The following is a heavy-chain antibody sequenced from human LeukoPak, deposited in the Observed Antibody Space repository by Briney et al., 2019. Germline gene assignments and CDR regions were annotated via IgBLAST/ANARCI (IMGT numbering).Heavy chain of an antibody. Sequence: ASVKVSCKASGYTFTSYAMHWVRQAPGQRLEWMGWINAGNGNTKYSQKFQGRVTITRDTSASTAYMELSSLRSEDTAVYYCARRLHSGYDYYFDYWGQGTLVTVSS. V-gene: IGHV1-3*01. CDR3: ARRLHSGYDYYFDY. CDR1: GYTFTSYA. CDR2: INAGNGNT. J-gene: IGHJ4*02. D-gene: IGHD5-12*01.